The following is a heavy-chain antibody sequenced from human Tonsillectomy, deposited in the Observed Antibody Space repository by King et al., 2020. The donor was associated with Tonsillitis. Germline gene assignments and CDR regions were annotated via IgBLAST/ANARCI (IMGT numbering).Heavy chain of an antibody. J-gene: IGHJ6*03. CDR2: IKQDGSEK. CDR3: ARNSSDPNFSYYYYMDV. D-gene: IGHD3-22*01. CDR1: GFTFSNYW. V-gene: IGHV3-7*04. Sequence: VQLVESGGGLVQPGGSLRLSCAASGFTFSNYWMSWVRQAPGKGLEWVANIKQDGSEKYYVDSLKGRFTISRDNAKNSLYLQMNSLRAEDTAVYYCARNSSDPNFSYYYYMDVWGKGTTVTVSS.